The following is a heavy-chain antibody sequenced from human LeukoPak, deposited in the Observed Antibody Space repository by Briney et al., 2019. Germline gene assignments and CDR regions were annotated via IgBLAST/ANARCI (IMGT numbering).Heavy chain of an antibody. J-gene: IGHJ4*02. V-gene: IGHV3-53*05. CDR3: ARARGGTSLDY. CDR2: IYSGGST. D-gene: IGHD3-10*01. Sequence: GGSLRLSCAASGFTVSSNYMTWVRQAPGKGLEWVSLIYSGGSTYYADSVKGRFTFSRDNSKNTLYLQMNSLRTEDTAVYYCARARGGTSLDYWGQGTLVTVSS. CDR1: GFTVSSNY.